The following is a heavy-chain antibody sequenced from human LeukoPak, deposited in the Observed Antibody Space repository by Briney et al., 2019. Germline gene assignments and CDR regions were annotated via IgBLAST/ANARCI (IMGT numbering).Heavy chain of an antibody. D-gene: IGHD3-10*01. CDR1: GYRFTGYY. CDR3: ARDPGSSGNVFDY. Sequence: GASVKVSCKASGYRFTGYYIHWVRQAPGQGLEWMGWINVNSGDTNYAQKFQGGVTMTRDTSISTAYMELSRLRYDDTAVYFCARDPGSSGNVFDYWGQGTLVTVSS. V-gene: IGHV1-2*02. CDR2: INVNSGDT. J-gene: IGHJ4*02.